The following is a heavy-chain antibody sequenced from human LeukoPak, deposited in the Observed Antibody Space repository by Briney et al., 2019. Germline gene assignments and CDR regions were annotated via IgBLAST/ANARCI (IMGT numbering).Heavy chain of an antibody. CDR1: GFTFSDYY. Sequence: GGSLRLSCAASGFTFSDYYMSWIRQAPGKGLEWVSYISSSSSYTNYADSVKGRFTISRDNAKNSLYLQMNSLRAEDTAVYYCARDHRTAMGNSHHDAFDIWGQGTMVTVSS. CDR2: ISSSSSYT. J-gene: IGHJ3*02. CDR3: ARDHRTAMGNSHHDAFDI. D-gene: IGHD5-18*01. V-gene: IGHV3-11*05.